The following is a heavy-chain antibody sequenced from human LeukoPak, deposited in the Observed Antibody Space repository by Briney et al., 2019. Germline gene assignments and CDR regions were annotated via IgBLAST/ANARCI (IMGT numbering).Heavy chain of an antibody. V-gene: IGHV1-69*01. Sequence: GSSVKVSCKASGGTSTTYAINWVRQAPGQGLEWMGGIIPMFGTPHYAQKFQGRVTIIADESMGTAYMDLSSLRSNDTAVYFCAGAPLGPGFYYESTGYYYFDCWGQGSLVTVSS. CDR1: GGTSTTYA. J-gene: IGHJ4*02. CDR3: AGAPLGPGFYYESTGYYYFDC. CDR2: IIPMFGTP. D-gene: IGHD3-22*01.